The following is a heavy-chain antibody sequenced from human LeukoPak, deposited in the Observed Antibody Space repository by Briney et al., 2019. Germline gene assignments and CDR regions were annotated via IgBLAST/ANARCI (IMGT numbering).Heavy chain of an antibody. CDR3: ARVWGYCSGGSGYVY. D-gene: IGHD2-15*01. V-gene: IGHV1-69*13. CDR2: IIPILGTA. CDR1: GGTFSSYA. J-gene: IGHJ4*02. Sequence: SVNLSCKASGGTFSSYAISWVRQAPGQGLEWMGGIIPILGTANYAQKFQSRVTITADESTSTAYMELSSLRSEDTAVYYCARVWGYCSGGSGYVYWGQGTLGSVSS.